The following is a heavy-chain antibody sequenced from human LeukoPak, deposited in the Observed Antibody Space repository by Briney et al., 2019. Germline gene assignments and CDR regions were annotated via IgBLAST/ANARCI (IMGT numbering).Heavy chain of an antibody. CDR3: ARSGFSSGWHEGVNWFDP. CDR2: IIPIFGTA. Sequence: SSVKVSCKASGYTFTSYGISWVRQAPGQGLEWMGGIIPIFGTANYAQKFQGRVTITADESTSTAYMELSSLRSEDTAVYYCARSGFSSGWHEGVNWFDPWGQGTLVTVSS. CDR1: GYTFTSYG. D-gene: IGHD6-19*01. J-gene: IGHJ5*02. V-gene: IGHV1-69*13.